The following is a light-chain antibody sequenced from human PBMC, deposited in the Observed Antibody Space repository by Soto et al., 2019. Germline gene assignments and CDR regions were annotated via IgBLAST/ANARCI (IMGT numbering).Light chain of an antibody. J-gene: IGKJ1*01. Sequence: DIQMTQSPPTLSASVGDRVTLTCRASQSIANWLAWYQHKPGKAPKLLIYEASSLESGVPSRFSGSGSGTEFTLTISSLQPDDFATYYCQQYKSYLWAFGQGTKVDIK. V-gene: IGKV1-5*01. CDR2: EAS. CDR1: QSIANW. CDR3: QQYKSYLWA.